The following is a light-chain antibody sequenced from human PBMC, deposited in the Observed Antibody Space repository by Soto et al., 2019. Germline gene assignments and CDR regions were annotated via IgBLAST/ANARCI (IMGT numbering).Light chain of an antibody. J-gene: IGKJ1*01. CDR2: DAS. CDR3: QRYNSNSRT. V-gene: IGKV1-5*01. CDR1: QNVNSW. Sequence: DIQMTQSPSTLSASVGDRVTITCRASQNVNSWVAWYQQKPGKAPKFLIYDASNLESGVPSRFSGRGSGTEFPLTISSLQPDDFATFYCQRYNSNSRTFGQGTRV.